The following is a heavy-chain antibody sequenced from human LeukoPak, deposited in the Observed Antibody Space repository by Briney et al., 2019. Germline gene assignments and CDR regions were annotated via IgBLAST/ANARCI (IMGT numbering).Heavy chain of an antibody. CDR1: GFTFSTFA. CDR2: VSYTRVAT. D-gene: IGHD3-16*01. J-gene: IGHJ3*01. CDR3: AKAFREFGTSSSCSSFDS. V-gene: IGHV3-23*01. Sequence: GGSLRLSCAASGFTFSTFALSWVRQAPGKGLEWVSGVSYTRVATYYADSVKGRFTISRDDSENILYLQMNGLRVEDTAVYFCAKAFREFGTSSSCSSFDSWGQGTMVTVSS.